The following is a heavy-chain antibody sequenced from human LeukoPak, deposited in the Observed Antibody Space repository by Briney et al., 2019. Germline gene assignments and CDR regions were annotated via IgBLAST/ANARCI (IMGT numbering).Heavy chain of an antibody. Sequence: SVKVSCRASGGTFSSYAISWVRQAPGQGLEWMGRIIPIFGTANYAQKFQGRVTITTDESTSTAYMELRSLRYEDPAVYYCARDCVGIAAIRRHPRGFDPWGQGTLVTVSS. D-gene: IGHD6-25*01. CDR3: ARDCVGIAAIRRHPRGFDP. V-gene: IGHV1-69*05. CDR1: GGTFSSYA. J-gene: IGHJ5*02. CDR2: IIPIFGTA.